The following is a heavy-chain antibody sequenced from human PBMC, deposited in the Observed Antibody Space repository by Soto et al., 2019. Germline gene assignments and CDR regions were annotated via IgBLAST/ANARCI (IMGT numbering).Heavy chain of an antibody. J-gene: IGHJ3*02. V-gene: IGHV4-30-2*01. CDR2: IYHSGST. CDR1: GGSISNYS. Sequence: SETLSLTCTVSGGSISNYSWSWIRQPPGKGLEWIGYIYHSGSTYYNPSLKSRVTISVDRSKNQFSLKLSSVTAADTAVYYCARAHGSGWGAFDIWGQGTMVTVSS. CDR3: ARAHGSGWGAFDI. D-gene: IGHD3-10*01.